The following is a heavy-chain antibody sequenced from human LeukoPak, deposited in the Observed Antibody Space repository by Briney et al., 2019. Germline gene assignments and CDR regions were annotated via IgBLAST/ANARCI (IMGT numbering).Heavy chain of an antibody. CDR1: GFTFSSYG. J-gene: IGHJ6*02. Sequence: GGSLRLSCAASGFTFSSYGMHWVRQAPGKGLEWVAVIWYDGSNKYYADSVKGRFTISRDNSKNTLYLQMNSLRAEDTAVYYCARDHVARGYYYYGMDVWGQGTTVTVSS. CDR2: IWYDGSNK. D-gene: IGHD5-12*01. V-gene: IGHV3-33*01. CDR3: ARDHVARGYYYYGMDV.